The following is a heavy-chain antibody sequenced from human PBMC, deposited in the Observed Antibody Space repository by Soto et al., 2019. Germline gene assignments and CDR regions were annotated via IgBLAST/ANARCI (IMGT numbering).Heavy chain of an antibody. D-gene: IGHD3-10*01. Sequence: QVQLVQSGAEVKKPGSSVKVSCKASGGTFSSYAISWVRQAPGQGLEWMGGILPIFGTANYAQKFQGRVTITADESTSTAYMELRSLRSEDTAVYYCARSFYGSGTHYYYYYGMDVWGQGTTVTVSS. CDR3: ARSFYGSGTHYYYYYGMDV. CDR1: GGTFSSYA. CDR2: ILPIFGTA. J-gene: IGHJ6*02. V-gene: IGHV1-69*01.